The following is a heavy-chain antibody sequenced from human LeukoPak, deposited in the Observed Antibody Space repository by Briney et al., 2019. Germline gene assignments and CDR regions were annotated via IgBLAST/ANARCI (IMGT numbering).Heavy chain of an antibody. D-gene: IGHD4-17*01. Sequence: GGSLRLSCAASGFTFSSYWMSWVRQAPGKGLEWVANIKQDGSEKYYVDSVKGRFTISRDNAKNSLYLQINSLRAEDTAVYYCAREGSYGDWGQGFDYWGQGTLVTVSS. CDR3: AREGSYGDWGQGFDY. CDR2: IKQDGSEK. CDR1: GFTFSSYW. J-gene: IGHJ4*02. V-gene: IGHV3-7*01.